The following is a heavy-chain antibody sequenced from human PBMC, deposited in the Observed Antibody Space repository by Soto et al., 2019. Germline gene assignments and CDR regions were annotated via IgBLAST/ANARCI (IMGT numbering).Heavy chain of an antibody. Sequence: QVQLQESGPGLVKPSETLSLTCTVSGGSISSYYWSWIRQPPGKGLEWIGYIYYSGSTNYNPSLKSRVTISVDTSKNQFSLKLSSVTAADTAVYYCARDVWSGPPRYWGQGTLVTVSS. CDR1: GGSISSYY. V-gene: IGHV4-59*01. CDR2: IYYSGST. D-gene: IGHD3-3*01. J-gene: IGHJ4*02. CDR3: ARDVWSGPPRY.